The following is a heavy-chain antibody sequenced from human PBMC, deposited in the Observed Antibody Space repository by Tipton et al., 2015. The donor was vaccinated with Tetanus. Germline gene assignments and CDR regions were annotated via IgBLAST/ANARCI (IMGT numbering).Heavy chain of an antibody. V-gene: IGHV3-53*01. CDR3: ARAPFDFSDYFDL. J-gene: IGHJ4*02. CDR1: GFTVTSTY. D-gene: IGHD6-19*01. Sequence: SLRLSCAASGFTVTSTYMAWVRLTPGKGLEWVSSIYSGSTTYYRDSVRGRFTISRDSSKNSFHLQLNNLRDEDTAIYFCARAPFDFSDYFDLWGQGTPVTVSS. CDR2: IYSGSTT.